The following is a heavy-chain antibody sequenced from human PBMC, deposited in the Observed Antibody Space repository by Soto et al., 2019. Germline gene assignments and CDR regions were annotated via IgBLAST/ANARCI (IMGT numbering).Heavy chain of an antibody. V-gene: IGHV1-69*13. CDR1: GGTFSSYA. CDR2: IIPIFGTA. D-gene: IGHD6-13*01. J-gene: IGHJ5*02. CDR3: ASEYSSRTNWFDP. Sequence: SVKVSCKASGGTFSSYAISWVRQAPGQGLEWMGGIIPIFGTANYAQKFQGRVTITADESTSTAYMELSSLRSEDTAVYYCASEYSSRTNWFDPWGQGTLVTVSS.